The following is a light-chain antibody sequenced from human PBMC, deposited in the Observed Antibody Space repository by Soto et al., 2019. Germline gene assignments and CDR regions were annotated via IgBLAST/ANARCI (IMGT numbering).Light chain of an antibody. Sequence: QSALTQPASVSGSPGQSITISCTGTSSDVGGYNYVSWYQQHPGKAPKLMIYEVSNRPXXXSNXFSGSKSGNTASLTISGXXXXXXXDYYCSSYTSSSTRVFGGGTKLTVL. CDR2: EVS. J-gene: IGLJ3*02. CDR3: SSYTSSSTRV. CDR1: SSDVGGYNY. V-gene: IGLV2-14*01.